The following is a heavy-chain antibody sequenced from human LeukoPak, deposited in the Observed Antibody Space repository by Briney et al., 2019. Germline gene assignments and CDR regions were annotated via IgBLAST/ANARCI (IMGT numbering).Heavy chain of an antibody. V-gene: IGHV1-18*01. CDR1: GYTFTNYG. J-gene: IGHJ4*02. D-gene: IGHD6-19*01. CDR3: ARDGGITVAADDY. Sequence: ASVTVSCKASGYTFTNYGFSWVRQAPGHGLEWMGWISAYNGNTNYAQKLQGRVTMTTDTSTSTAYMELRSLGFDDTAVYYCARDGGITVAADDYWGQGTLVTVSS. CDR2: ISAYNGNT.